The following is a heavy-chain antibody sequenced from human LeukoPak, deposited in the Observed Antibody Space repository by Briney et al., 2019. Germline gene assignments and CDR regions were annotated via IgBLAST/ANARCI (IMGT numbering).Heavy chain of an antibody. V-gene: IGHV5-51*01. CDR2: IYPGDSDT. D-gene: IGHD1-1*01. J-gene: IGHJ5*01. Sequence: GESLKIPCKVSGYIFTNYWIGWVRQMPGKGLEWMGIIYPGDSDTRFSPSFQGQVNISADKSINTAYLHWSSLKASDTASYYCAGADVYNYFDSWGQGTLVTVSS. CDR3: AGADVYNYFDS. CDR1: GYIFTNYW.